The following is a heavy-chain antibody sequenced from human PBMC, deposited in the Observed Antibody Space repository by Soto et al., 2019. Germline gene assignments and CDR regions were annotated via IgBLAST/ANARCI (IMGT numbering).Heavy chain of an antibody. Sequence: GESLKISCKGSGYRFTSYWIGWVRQLPGKGLEWMAIFYPGDSDTRYSPPFQGQVTISADKSISTAYLQWSSLKASDTAIYYCALSSVAAAGLDYWGRGTVVTVSS. J-gene: IGHJ4*02. CDR3: ALSSVAAAGLDY. CDR1: GYRFTSYW. D-gene: IGHD6-13*01. V-gene: IGHV5-51*01. CDR2: FYPGDSDT.